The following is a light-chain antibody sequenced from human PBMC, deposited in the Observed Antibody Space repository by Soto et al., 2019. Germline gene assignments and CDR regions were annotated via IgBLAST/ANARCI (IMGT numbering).Light chain of an antibody. CDR1: QSISNS. CDR2: KAS. V-gene: IGKV1-5*03. CDR3: RQYVRYPGT. Sequence: DIQMTQSPSTLSASVGDRVTITCRASQSISNSLAWYQQKAGKAPNLLIYKASSLESGVPSRFSGSGSGKEFTLTISSLQPDCVASYYWRQYVRYPGTCGGETKVEMK. J-gene: IGKJ4*02.